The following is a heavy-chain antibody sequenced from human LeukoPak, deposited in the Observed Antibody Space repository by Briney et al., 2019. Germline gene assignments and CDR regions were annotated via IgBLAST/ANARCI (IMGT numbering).Heavy chain of an antibody. J-gene: IGHJ4*02. D-gene: IGHD3-3*01. V-gene: IGHV4-4*07. CDR3: ASGGGDFWSGYPFDY. CDR2: IYTSRST. Sequence: PSETLSLTCTVSGGSFSSYYWSWIRQPAGKGLEWIGRIYTSRSTNYNPSLKSRVSMSVDTSKNQFSLKLSSVTAADTAVYYCASGGGDFWSGYPFDYWGQGTLVTVSS. CDR1: GGSFSSYY.